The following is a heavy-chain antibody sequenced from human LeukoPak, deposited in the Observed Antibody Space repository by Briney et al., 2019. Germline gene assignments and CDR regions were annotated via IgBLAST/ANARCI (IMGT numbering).Heavy chain of an antibody. CDR1: GIIITSYW. V-gene: IGHV3-7*01. J-gene: IGHJ5*02. CDR3: ASHSYGYNH. D-gene: IGHD3-16*01. Sequence: GGSLRLSCAASGIIITSYWMSWVRQTPGKELEWVANIKQDGSEKNYVDSVKGRFTIFRDNARNSLYLQMNSLRAEDTAVYYCASHSYGYNHWGQGTLVIVSS. CDR2: IKQDGSEK.